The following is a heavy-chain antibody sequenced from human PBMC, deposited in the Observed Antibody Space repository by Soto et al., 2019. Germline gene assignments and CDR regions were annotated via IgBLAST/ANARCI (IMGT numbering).Heavy chain of an antibody. CDR1: GFTFSSYW. V-gene: IGHV3-7*02. D-gene: IGHD5-12*01. J-gene: IGHJ6*03. CDR2: IKQDGSEK. Sequence: PGGSLRLSCAASGFTFSSYWMSWVRQAPGKGLEWVANIKQDGSEKYYVDSVKGRFTISRDNAKNSLYLQMNSLRAEDTAVYYCARYSGYGPHYYYMDVWGKGTTVTVSS. CDR3: ARYSGYGPHYYYMDV.